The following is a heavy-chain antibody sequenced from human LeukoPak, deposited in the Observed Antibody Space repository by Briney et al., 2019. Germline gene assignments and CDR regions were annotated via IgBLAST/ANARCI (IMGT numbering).Heavy chain of an antibody. CDR1: GFTFSSYA. CDR2: ISYDGSNK. D-gene: IGHD5-18*01. V-gene: IGHV3-30-3*01. J-gene: IGHJ4*02. CDR3: ARNQGYSYPDY. Sequence: GGSLRLSCAASGFTFSSYAMHWVRQAPGKGLEWVAVISYDGSNKYHADSVKGRFTISRDNSKNTLYLQMNSLRAEDTAMYFCARNQGYSYPDYWGQGTLVTVSS.